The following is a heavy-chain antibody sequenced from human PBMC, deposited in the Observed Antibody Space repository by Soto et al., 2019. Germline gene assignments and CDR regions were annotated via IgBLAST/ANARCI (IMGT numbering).Heavy chain of an antibody. J-gene: IGHJ4*02. Sequence: EAHLVESGGGLVKPGGSLRLSCAASAFTFDSHTMNWVRQAPGKGLEWVSSIDSGGSRTFYADTVKGRFTISRDNAKNSLFLQMNSLRAEDTAVYFCTREVQPGVRREYDYWGQGTLVTVSS. CDR3: TREVQPGVRREYDY. D-gene: IGHD1-1*01. CDR1: AFTFDSHT. V-gene: IGHV3-21*01. CDR2: IDSGGSRT.